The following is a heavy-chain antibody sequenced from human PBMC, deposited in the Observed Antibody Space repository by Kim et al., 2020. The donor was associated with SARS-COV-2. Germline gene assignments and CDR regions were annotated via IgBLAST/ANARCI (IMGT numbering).Heavy chain of an antibody. D-gene: IGHD4-17*01. Sequence: AQQFQGGVTITRNTTISTAYMELSSLRSEDTAVYYCARGGLTVTANWFDPWGQGTLVTVSS. J-gene: IGHJ5*02. CDR3: ARGGLTVTANWFDP. V-gene: IGHV1-8*01.